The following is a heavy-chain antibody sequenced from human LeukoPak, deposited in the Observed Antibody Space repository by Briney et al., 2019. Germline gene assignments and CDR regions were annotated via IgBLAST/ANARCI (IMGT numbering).Heavy chain of an antibody. Sequence: SVKVSCKASGGTFSSYAISWVRQAPGQGLEWMGGIIPIFGTANYAQKFQGRVTITADESTSTAYMELSSLRSEDTAVYYCARDVRFLESPSRGRRFDPWGQGTLVTVSS. CDR2: IIPIFGTA. CDR1: GGTFSSYA. V-gene: IGHV1-69*13. J-gene: IGHJ5*02. D-gene: IGHD3-3*01. CDR3: ARDVRFLESPSRGRRFDP.